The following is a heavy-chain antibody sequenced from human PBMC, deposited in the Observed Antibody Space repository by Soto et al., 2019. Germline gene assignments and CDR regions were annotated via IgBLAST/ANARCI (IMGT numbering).Heavy chain of an antibody. CDR3: AKMIGRGIGREDYCYGMDV. J-gene: IGHJ6*02. CDR1: EFTFSSYA. CDR2: ISGSGGST. V-gene: IGHV3-23*01. D-gene: IGHD3-22*01. Sequence: GGSLRLSCAASEFTFSSYAMSWVRQAPGKGLEWVSAISGSGGSTYYADSVKGRFTISRDNSKNTLYLQMNSLRAEDTAVYYCAKMIGRGIGREDYCYGMDVCGQGTTVIVS.